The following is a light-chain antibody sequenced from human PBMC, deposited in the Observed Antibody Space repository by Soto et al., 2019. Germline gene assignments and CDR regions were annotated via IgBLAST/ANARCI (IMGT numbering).Light chain of an antibody. CDR3: NSYTNSSTPLYV. CDR1: SSDGGGYNY. Sequence: QSALTQPASVSGSPGQSITISCTGTSSDGGGYNYVSWYQQHPGKAPKLMIYDVSNRPSGVSNRFSGSKSGNTASLTISGLQAEDEADYYCNSYTNSSTPLYVFGTGTKVTVL. V-gene: IGLV2-14*01. CDR2: DVS. J-gene: IGLJ1*01.